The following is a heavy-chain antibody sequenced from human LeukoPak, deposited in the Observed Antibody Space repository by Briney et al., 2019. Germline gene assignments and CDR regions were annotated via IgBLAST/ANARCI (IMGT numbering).Heavy chain of an antibody. V-gene: IGHV4-59*12. CDR2: IYYSGST. CDR1: GGSISSYY. J-gene: IGHJ4*02. D-gene: IGHD3-10*01. CDR3: ARDRRFGELIFDY. Sequence: SETLSLTCTVSGGSISSYYWSWIRQPPGKGLEWIGYIYYSGSTNYNPSLKSRVTISVDTSKNQFSLKLSSVTAADTAVYYCARDRRFGELIFDYWGQGTLVTVSS.